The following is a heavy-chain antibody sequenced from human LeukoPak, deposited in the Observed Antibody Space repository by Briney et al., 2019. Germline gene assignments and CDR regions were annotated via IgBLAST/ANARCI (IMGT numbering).Heavy chain of an antibody. CDR1: GGTSSSYA. J-gene: IGHJ4*02. V-gene: IGHV1-69*06. CDR2: IIPIFGTA. Sequence: GASVKVSCKASGGTSSSYAISWARQAPGQGLEWMGGIIPIFGTANYAQKFQGRVTITADKSTSTAYMELSSLRSEDTAVYYCARGLDPLGIAAAGTWNYFDYWGQGTLVTVSS. D-gene: IGHD6-13*01. CDR3: ARGLDPLGIAAAGTWNYFDY.